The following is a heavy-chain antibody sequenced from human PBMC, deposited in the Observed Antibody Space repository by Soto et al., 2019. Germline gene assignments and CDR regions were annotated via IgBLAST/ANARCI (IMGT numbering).Heavy chain of an antibody. J-gene: IGHJ3*02. V-gene: IGHV3-30*18. CDR1: GFTFSSYG. D-gene: IGHD3-9*01. CDR3: AKLAGDDILTFDAFDI. CDR2: ISYDGSNK. Sequence: GGSLRLSCAASGFTFSSYGMHWVRQAPGKGLEWVAVISYDGSNKYYADSVKGRFTISRDNSKNTLYLQMNGLRAEDTAVYYCAKLAGDDILTFDAFDIWGQGTMVTVSS.